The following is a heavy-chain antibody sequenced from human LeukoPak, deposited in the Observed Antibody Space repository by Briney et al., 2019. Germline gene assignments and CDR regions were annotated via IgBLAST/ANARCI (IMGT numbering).Heavy chain of an antibody. Sequence: GGSLRLSCAASGFTFDDYGMSWVRQAPGKGLEWVSGINWNGGSTGYADSVKGRFTISRDNAKNSLYLQMNSLRAEDTAVYYCASGSTSLEYFDYWGQGTLVTVSS. D-gene: IGHD2-2*01. V-gene: IGHV3-20*04. CDR2: INWNGGST. CDR3: ASGSTSLEYFDY. CDR1: GFTFDDYG. J-gene: IGHJ4*02.